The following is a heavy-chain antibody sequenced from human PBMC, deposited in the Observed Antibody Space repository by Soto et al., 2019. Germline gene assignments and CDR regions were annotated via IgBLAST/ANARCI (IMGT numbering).Heavy chain of an antibody. J-gene: IGHJ1*01. D-gene: IGHD6-13*01. V-gene: IGHV3-21*06. Sequence: GGSLRLSCAASGFTVSSNYMSWVRQAPGKGLEWVSCISSSSYYTFYADSVKGRFTISRDSAKNSLFLQMNSLRVEDTAVYYCAQSTYRSSWVPFQHWRQGTLVTVSS. CDR1: GFTVSSNY. CDR3: AQSTYRSSWVPFQH. CDR2: ISSSSYYT.